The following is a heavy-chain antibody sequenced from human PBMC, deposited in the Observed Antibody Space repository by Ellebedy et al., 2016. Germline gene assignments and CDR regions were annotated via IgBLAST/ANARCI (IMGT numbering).Heavy chain of an antibody. D-gene: IGHD1-26*01. J-gene: IGHJ4*02. V-gene: IGHV3-7*01. CDR2: IKQDGSEK. Sequence: GESLKISXGTSGFTFTTYWMTWVRQTPGKGLEWVASIKQDGSEKYYVDSVKGRFTISRDNAKNSLYLQMNSLRAEDTAVYYCAKDSTVGGGSPNADRYFDYWGQGTLVTVSP. CDR3: AKDSTVGGGSPNADRYFDY. CDR1: GFTFTTYW.